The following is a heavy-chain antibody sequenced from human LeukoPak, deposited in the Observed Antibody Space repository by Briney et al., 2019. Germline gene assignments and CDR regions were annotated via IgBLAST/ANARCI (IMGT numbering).Heavy chain of an antibody. V-gene: IGHV3-23*01. CDR2: ITSGGSA. J-gene: IGHJ4*02. D-gene: IGHD6-13*01. Sequence: PGGSLRLSCSASGFTFSRYAIHWVRQAPGKGLEWVSTITSGGSAFYSDSVKGRFTISRDDSKNTLYLQMNSLSAADTAVYFCAKDPYTSSPYFFDYWGQGSLVTVSS. CDR3: AKDPYTSSPYFFDY. CDR1: GFTFSRYA.